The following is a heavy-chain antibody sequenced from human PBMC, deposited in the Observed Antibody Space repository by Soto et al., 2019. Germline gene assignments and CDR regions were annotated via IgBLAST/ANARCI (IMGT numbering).Heavy chain of an antibody. V-gene: IGHV1-8*01. Sequence: SVKVSCKASGYTLTNNDINLVRQAPGQGLEWIGWMNTNTNTTDSAEVFEGRVSLTWDTSISTAYMQLNSLKIDDTAVYYSAREVVETSSLWLDPWGQGTLVTVSS. CDR2: MNTNTNTT. J-gene: IGHJ5*02. CDR3: AREVVETSSLWLDP. CDR1: GYTLTNND. D-gene: IGHD6-6*01.